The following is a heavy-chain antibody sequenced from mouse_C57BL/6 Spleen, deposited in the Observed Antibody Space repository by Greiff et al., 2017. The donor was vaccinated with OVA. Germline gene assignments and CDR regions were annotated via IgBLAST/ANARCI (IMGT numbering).Heavy chain of an antibody. CDR1: GFNIKDYY. CDR3: TTLSMIGNYAMDY. J-gene: IGHJ4*01. D-gene: IGHD2-4*01. CDR2: IDPEDGDT. V-gene: IGHV14-1*01. Sequence: EVQLQQSGAELVRPGASVKLSCTASGFNIKDYYMHWVKQRPEQGLEWIGRIDPEDGDTEYAPKFQGKATMTADTSSNTAYLQLSSLTSEDTAVYYCTTLSMIGNYAMDYWGQGTSVTVSS.